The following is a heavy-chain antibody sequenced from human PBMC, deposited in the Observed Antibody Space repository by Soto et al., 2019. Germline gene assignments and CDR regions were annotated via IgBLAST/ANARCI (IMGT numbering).Heavy chain of an antibody. CDR1: GYTFINFY. J-gene: IGHJ5*02. CDR3: ARMASAGTLNWFDP. CDR2: MNPGSGKT. V-gene: IGHV1-8*02. Sequence: WASVNVSFKDSGYTFINFYIRWVRPAAGQGLELLGWMNPGSGKTGYASKFQGRVAMTRDASTGTSHLELSSLTSDDTAVYYCARMASAGTLNWFDPWGQGTLDTVS. D-gene: IGHD6-13*01.